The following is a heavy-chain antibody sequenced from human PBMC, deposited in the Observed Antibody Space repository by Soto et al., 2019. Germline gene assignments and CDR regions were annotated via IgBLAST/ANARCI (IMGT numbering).Heavy chain of an antibody. D-gene: IGHD3-3*01. CDR2: INHSGST. J-gene: IGHJ6*02. CDR1: GGSFSGYY. V-gene: IGHV4-34*01. CDR3: ARGFVTIFGVGNYYYYGMDV. Sequence: PSETLSLTCAVYGGSFSGYYWSWIRQPPGKGLEWIGEINHSGSTNYNPSLKSRVTISVDTSKNQFSLKLSSVTAADTAVYYCARGFVTIFGVGNYYYYGMDVWGQGTTVTV.